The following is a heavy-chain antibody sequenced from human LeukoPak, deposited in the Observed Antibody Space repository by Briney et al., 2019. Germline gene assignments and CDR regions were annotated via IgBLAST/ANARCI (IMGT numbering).Heavy chain of an antibody. CDR3: ARLAGSNVLRYFDWLLSWFDY. Sequence: GESLKISCKGSGYSFTSYWIGWVRQMPGKGLEWMGIIYPGDSDTRYSPSFQGQVTISADKSISTAYLQWSSLKASDTAMYYCARLAGSNVLRYFDWLLSWFDYWGQGTLVTVSS. D-gene: IGHD3-9*01. V-gene: IGHV5-51*01. CDR1: GYSFTSYW. J-gene: IGHJ4*02. CDR2: IYPGDSDT.